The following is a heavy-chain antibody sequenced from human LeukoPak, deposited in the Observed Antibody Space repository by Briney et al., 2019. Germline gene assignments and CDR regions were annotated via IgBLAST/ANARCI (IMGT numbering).Heavy chain of an antibody. CDR1: GFTVSSNY. CDR3: AKEPTLRPEDYFDY. Sequence: GGSLRLSCAASGFTVSSNYMSWVRQAPGKGLEWVSAISGSGGSTYYADSVKGRFTISRDNSKNTLYLQMNSLRAEDTAVYYCAKEPTLRPEDYFDYWGQGTLVTVSS. D-gene: IGHD4-17*01. CDR2: ISGSGGST. J-gene: IGHJ4*02. V-gene: IGHV3-23*01.